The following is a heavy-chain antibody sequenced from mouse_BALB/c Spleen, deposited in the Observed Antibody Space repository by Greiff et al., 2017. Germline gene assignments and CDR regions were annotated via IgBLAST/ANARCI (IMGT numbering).Heavy chain of an antibody. CDR1: GFTFSSYT. V-gene: IGHV5-6-4*01. J-gene: IGHJ2*01. Sequence: EVKLVESGGGLVKPGGSLKLSCAASGFTFSSYTMSWVRQTPEKRLEWVATISSGGSYTYYPDSVKGRFTISRDNAKNTLYLQMSSLKSEDTAMYYCTRDLDGNYGGFAYWGQGTTLTVSS. CDR3: TRDLDGNYGGFAY. D-gene: IGHD2-1*01. CDR2: ISSGGSYT.